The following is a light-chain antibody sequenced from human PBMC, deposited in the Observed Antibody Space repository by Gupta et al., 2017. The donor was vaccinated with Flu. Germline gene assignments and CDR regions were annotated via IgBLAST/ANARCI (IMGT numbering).Light chain of an antibody. CDR1: QTVSRNY. CDR3: QQYGRAPRT. Sequence: EIVLTQSPDTLSLSPGERATLSCRASQTVSRNYLAWYQQHPGQAPRLLIYGASSRTTGIPDRFSGNGSGTDFSLTISTLEPEDFAVYYCQQYGRAPRTFGQGTRVEIK. V-gene: IGKV3-20*01. CDR2: GAS. J-gene: IGKJ1*01.